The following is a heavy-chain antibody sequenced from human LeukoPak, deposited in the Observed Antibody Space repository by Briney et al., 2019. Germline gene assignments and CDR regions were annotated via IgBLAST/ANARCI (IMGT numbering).Heavy chain of an antibody. Sequence: PGGSLRLSCAASGFTFSSYSMNWVRQAPGKGLEWVSSISTSSSYIYYADSVKGRITISRDNAKNSLYLQMNSLRAEDTAVYYCARDSVVRGIFDYWGQGTLVTVSS. J-gene: IGHJ4*02. D-gene: IGHD3-10*01. CDR1: GFTFSSYS. CDR3: ARDSVVRGIFDY. V-gene: IGHV3-21*01. CDR2: ISTSSSYI.